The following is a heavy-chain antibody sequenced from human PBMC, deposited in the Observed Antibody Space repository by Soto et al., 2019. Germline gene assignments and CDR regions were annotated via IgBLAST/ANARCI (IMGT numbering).Heavy chain of an antibody. J-gene: IGHJ6*02. Sequence: GGSLRLSCAASGFTFSDYYMSWIRQAPGKGLEWVSYISSSGSTIYYADSVKGRFTISRDNAKNSLYLQMNSLRAEDTAVYYCARDQGDIVVVPAHAYGMDVWGQGTTVTVS. CDR3: ARDQGDIVVVPAHAYGMDV. CDR2: ISSSGSTI. CDR1: GFTFSDYY. V-gene: IGHV3-11*01. D-gene: IGHD2-2*01.